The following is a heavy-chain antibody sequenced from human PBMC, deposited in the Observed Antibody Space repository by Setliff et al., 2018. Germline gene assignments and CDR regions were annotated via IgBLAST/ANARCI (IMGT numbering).Heavy chain of an antibody. CDR1: GFTFSDYS. CDR2: ISSSSSTI. J-gene: IGHJ6*04. CDR3: ARSYNFWSGPALDV. V-gene: IGHV3-48*01. D-gene: IGHD3-3*01. Sequence: PGGSLRLSCAASGFTFSDYSMNWVRQAPGKGLEWVSDISSSSSTIYYAGSVKGRFTISRDNAQNSLYLQMNSLRAEDTAVYYCARSYNFWSGPALDVWGKGTTVTVSS.